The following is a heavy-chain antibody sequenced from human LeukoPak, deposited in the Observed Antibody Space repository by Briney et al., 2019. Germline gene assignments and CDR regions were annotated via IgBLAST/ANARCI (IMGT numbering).Heavy chain of an antibody. CDR3: ARHIRDYYGSGGSLNLRHFDP. Sequence: PSETLSLTCSVSGASISDTNYYWAWFRHSPGKGPEWIGSVYYTGTTSHKESLKSRVTMSVGTSKNRFSLNMKSVTAADTARYYCARHIRDYYGSGGSLNLRHFDPWGQGTLVTVSS. CDR2: VYYTGTT. J-gene: IGHJ5*02. V-gene: IGHV4-39*01. D-gene: IGHD3-10*01. CDR1: GASISDTNYY.